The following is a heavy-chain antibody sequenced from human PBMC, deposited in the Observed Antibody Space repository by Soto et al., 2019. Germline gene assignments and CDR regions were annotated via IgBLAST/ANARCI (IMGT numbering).Heavy chain of an antibody. Sequence: GASLPVSYQGAGFSFTNYWIGVVRQIPGKGSEWMAFTDPDSNTRYSPSFEGQITISADKSINTAYLQWPNLKASDTAIYYCARRTSTSGWRHYFDYWGQGTLVNVSS. V-gene: IGHV5-51*01. CDR2: TDPDSNT. CDR3: ARRTSTSGWRHYFDY. CDR1: GFSFTNYW. D-gene: IGHD6-19*01. J-gene: IGHJ4*02.